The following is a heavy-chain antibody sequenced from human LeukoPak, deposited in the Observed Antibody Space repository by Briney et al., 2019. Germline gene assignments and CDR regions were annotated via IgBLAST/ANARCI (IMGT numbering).Heavy chain of an antibody. Sequence: GASVKVSCKASGYTFTSYGISWVRQAPGQGLEWMGGIIPIFGTANYAQKFQGRVTITADESTSTAYMELSSLRSEDTAVYYCARGPISGSYSDWGQGTLVTVSS. D-gene: IGHD1-26*01. J-gene: IGHJ4*02. V-gene: IGHV1-69*13. CDR1: GYTFTSYG. CDR3: ARGPISGSYSD. CDR2: IIPIFGTA.